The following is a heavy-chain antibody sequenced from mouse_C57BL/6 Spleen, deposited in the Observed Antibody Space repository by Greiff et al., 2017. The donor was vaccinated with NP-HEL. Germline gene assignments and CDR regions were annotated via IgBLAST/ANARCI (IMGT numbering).Heavy chain of an antibody. J-gene: IGHJ2*01. Sequence: DVQLVESGGGLVKPGGSLKLSCAASGFTFSSYAMSWVRQTPEKRLEWVATISDGGSYTYYPDNVKGRFTISRDNAKNNLYLQMSHLKSEDTAMYYCARDSYYYGVATRYYYFDYWGQGTTLTVSS. CDR1: GFTFSSYA. CDR3: ARDSYYYGVATRYYYFDY. V-gene: IGHV5-4*01. CDR2: ISDGGSYT. D-gene: IGHD1-1*01.